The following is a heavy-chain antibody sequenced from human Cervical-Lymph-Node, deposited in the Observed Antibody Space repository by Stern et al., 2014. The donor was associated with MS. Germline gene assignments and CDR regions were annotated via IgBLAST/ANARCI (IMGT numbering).Heavy chain of an antibody. J-gene: IGHJ4*02. CDR3: ARLSTRPNSADY. CDR1: GLTFSDHH. V-gene: IGHV3-72*01. CDR2: IKNKGNSYAT. Sequence: EVQLVESGGGLVQPGGSLRLSCAASGLTFSDHHMDWVRQATGKGLEWVGRIKNKGNSYATEYAADVKGRFTISRDESKNSYLQMNSLKTEDTAVYYCARLSTRPNSADYWGQGTLVTVSS. D-gene: IGHD2-2*01.